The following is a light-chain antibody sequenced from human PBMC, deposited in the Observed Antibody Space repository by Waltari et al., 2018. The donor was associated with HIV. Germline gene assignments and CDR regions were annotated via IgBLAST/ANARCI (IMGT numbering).Light chain of an antibody. V-gene: IGLV1-47*01. J-gene: IGLJ3*02. CDR2: WDN. CDR1: NSNIGINY. CDR3: AAWDDSLSGRV. Sequence: QSVLTQPPSASGTPGQRVTIYCSGSNSNIGINYVYWYQQLPGTAPKLLVYWDNQRRSGVPVRFSGSKSGTSASLAISGLRSEEEADYYCAAWDDSLSGRVFGGGTNLAVL.